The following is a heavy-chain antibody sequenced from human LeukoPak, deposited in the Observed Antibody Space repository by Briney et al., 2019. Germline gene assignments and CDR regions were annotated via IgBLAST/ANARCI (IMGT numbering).Heavy chain of an antibody. CDR3: ARHGTISSESYFDY. J-gene: IGHJ4*02. CDR2: IHNSGRT. CDR1: GGSVSSYC. V-gene: IGHV4-59*08. Sequence: SETLSLTCSVSGGSVSSYCWSWIRQSPGKGLEWIGYIHNSGRTNYNPSLKSRVTGFVDTSKNQVSLRLSSVTAADTAVYYCARHGTISSESYFDYWGQGALVTVSS. D-gene: IGHD1-14*01.